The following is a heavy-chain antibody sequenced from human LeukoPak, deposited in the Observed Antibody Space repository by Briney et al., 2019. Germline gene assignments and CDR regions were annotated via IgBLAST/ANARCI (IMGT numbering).Heavy chain of an antibody. V-gene: IGHV3-30*18. D-gene: IGHD6-13*01. CDR3: AKGRVTAVRTAY. CDR2: ISYDGSNK. J-gene: IGHJ4*02. Sequence: GGSLRLSCAASGFTFSSYGMHWVRQAPGKGLEWVAVISYDGSNKYYADSVKGRFTISRDNSKNTLYLLLNSLRAADTAVYYCAKGRVTAVRTAYWGQGALVTVSS. CDR1: GFTFSSYG.